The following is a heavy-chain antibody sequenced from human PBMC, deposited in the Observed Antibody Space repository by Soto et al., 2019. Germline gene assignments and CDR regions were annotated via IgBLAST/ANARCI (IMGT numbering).Heavy chain of an antibody. J-gene: IGHJ4*02. Sequence: QVQLVQSGAEVKKPGSSVKVSCKASGGTFSSYAISWVRQAPGQGLEWMGGIIPIFGTANYSQKFQGRVTITAHESTSTAYMERSSLRSYDTAVYYCASGRGSSSLPPFFDYWGQGTLVTVSS. CDR1: GGTFSSYA. CDR2: IIPIFGTA. CDR3: ASGRGSSSLPPFFDY. D-gene: IGHD6-13*01. V-gene: IGHV1-69*01.